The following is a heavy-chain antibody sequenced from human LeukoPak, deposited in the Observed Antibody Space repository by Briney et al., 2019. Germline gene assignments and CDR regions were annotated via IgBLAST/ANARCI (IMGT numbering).Heavy chain of an antibody. CDR1: GFIFSSFG. J-gene: IGHJ6*03. CDR2: IQDDESNK. D-gene: IGHD2-15*01. V-gene: IGHV3-30*02. CDR3: AKQMVERPHYYYMDV. Sequence: GGSLRLSPAPSGFIFSSFGMQWVRQAPGKGLEWVAFIQDDESNKFYADSVKGRFTISRDNSKNTLFLQMNILRPEDTALYYCAKQMVERPHYYYMDVWGKGTTVTVSS.